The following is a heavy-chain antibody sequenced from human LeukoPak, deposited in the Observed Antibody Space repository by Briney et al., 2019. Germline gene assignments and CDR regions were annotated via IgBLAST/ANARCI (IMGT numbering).Heavy chain of an antibody. CDR3: ARQDDYGPWYFDL. J-gene: IGHJ2*01. Sequence: PSETLSLTCTVSGGSISSYYWSWIRQPPGKGLEWIGYIYYSGSTNYNPSLKSRVTISVDTSKNQFSLKLSSVTAADTAVYYCARQDDYGPWYFDLWGRGTLVTVSS. CDR1: GGSISSYY. V-gene: IGHV4-59*08. CDR2: IYYSGST. D-gene: IGHD4-17*01.